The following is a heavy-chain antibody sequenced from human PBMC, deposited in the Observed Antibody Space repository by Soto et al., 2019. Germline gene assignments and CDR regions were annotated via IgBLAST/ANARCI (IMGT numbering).Heavy chain of an antibody. J-gene: IGHJ6*02. CDR1: GGSISSYY. Sequence: SETLSLTCTVSGGSISSYYWSWIRQPPGKGLEWIGYIYYSGSTNYNPSLKSRVTISVDTSKNQFSLKLSSVTAADTAVYYCARWFYDSSGHYGMDVWGQGTTVTVSS. CDR2: IYYSGST. D-gene: IGHD3-22*01. CDR3: ARWFYDSSGHYGMDV. V-gene: IGHV4-59*01.